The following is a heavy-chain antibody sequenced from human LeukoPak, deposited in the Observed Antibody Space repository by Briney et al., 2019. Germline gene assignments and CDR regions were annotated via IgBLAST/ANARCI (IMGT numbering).Heavy chain of an antibody. J-gene: IGHJ4*02. Sequence: SETLSLTCTVSGGSISSYYWSWIRQPPGKGLEWIGYIYYSGSTNYNPSLKSRVTISVDTSKNKFSLKLSSVTAADTAVYYCARDLDGGNSYWGQGTLVTVSS. D-gene: IGHD4-23*01. CDR1: GGSISSYY. CDR3: ARDLDGGNSY. CDR2: IYYSGST. V-gene: IGHV4-59*08.